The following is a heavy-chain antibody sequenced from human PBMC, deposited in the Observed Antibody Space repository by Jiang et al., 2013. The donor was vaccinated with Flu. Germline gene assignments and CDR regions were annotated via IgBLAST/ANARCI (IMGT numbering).Heavy chain of an antibody. D-gene: IGHD6-6*01. J-gene: IGHJ4*02. CDR3: AHSSSSLFSGGFDY. Sequence: KPTQTLTLTCTFSGFSLSTSGVGVGWIRQPPGKALEWLALIYWNDDKRYSPSLKSRLTITKDTSKNQVVLTMTNMDPVDTATYYCAHSSSSLFSGGFDYWGQGTLVTVSS. V-gene: IGHV2-5*01. CDR1: GFSLSTSGVG. CDR2: IYWNDDK.